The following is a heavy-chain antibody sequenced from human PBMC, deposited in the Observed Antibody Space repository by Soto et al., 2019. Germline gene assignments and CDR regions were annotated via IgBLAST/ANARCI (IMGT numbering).Heavy chain of an antibody. Sequence: SETLSLTCTVSGGSISSYYWSWIRQPPGKGLEWIGYIYYSGSTNYNPSLKSRVTISVDTSKNQFSLKLSSVTAADTAVYYCARDRRGIYTGPSGYYYYGMDVWGQGTTVTVSS. CDR1: GGSISSYY. J-gene: IGHJ6*02. V-gene: IGHV4-59*01. D-gene: IGHD2-8*02. CDR3: ARDRRGIYTGPSGYYYYGMDV. CDR2: IYYSGST.